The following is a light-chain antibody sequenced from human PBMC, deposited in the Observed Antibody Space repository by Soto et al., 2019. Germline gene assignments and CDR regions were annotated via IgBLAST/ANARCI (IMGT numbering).Light chain of an antibody. CDR1: QKVSRN. CDR3: QQYNNWPPYT. V-gene: IGKV3-15*01. CDR2: GAS. J-gene: IGKJ2*01. Sequence: EIVMTQSPATLSVSKVERVTLSCRASQKVSRNLAWYQQKPGQAPRLLIYGASTRATGIPARFSGSGSGTEFTLTISSLQSEDFALYYCQQYNNWPPYTFGQGTKLEIK.